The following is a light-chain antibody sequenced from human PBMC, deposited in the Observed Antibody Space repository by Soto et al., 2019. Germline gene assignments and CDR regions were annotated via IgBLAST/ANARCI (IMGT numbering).Light chain of an antibody. CDR2: GAS. Sequence: EIVLTQSPGTLSLSPGERATLSCRASQSVSTNYLAWYQQKPGLAPRLLIYGASFRATGIPDRFSGSGSGTDFTLTISRLEPEDFAVYYCQQYGSPPWTFGQGTKVEFK. CDR3: QQYGSPPWT. J-gene: IGKJ1*01. V-gene: IGKV3-20*01. CDR1: QSVSTNY.